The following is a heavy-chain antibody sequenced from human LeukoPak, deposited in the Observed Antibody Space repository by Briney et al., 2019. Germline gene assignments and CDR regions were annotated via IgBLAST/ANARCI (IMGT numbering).Heavy chain of an antibody. V-gene: IGHV4-4*07. J-gene: IGHJ4*02. Sequence: KPSETLPLTCSVSGGSISSYYWSWIRQPAGRGLEWIGRIYTTGITNYNPSLKSRVIMSVDTSKNQFSLKLSSVTAADTAVYYCARGSNYYDSSGNTYFDYWGQGTLVTVSS. CDR1: GGSISSYY. D-gene: IGHD3-22*01. CDR2: IYTTGIT. CDR3: ARGSNYYDSSGNTYFDY.